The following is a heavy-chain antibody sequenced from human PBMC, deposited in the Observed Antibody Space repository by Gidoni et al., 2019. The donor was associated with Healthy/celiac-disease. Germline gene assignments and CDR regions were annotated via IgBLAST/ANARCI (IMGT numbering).Heavy chain of an antibody. CDR3: AKDGDGQPLLYGLDY. Sequence: EVQLLEAGGGLVQPGGSLRLSCAASGFTFSSYAMSWVRQAPGKGLAWVSAISGSGGSTFYADSVKGRFTIARVNSKNTLYLQMNSLRAEDTAVYYCAKDGDGQPLLYGLDYWGQGTLVTVSS. CDR1: GFTFSSYA. CDR2: ISGSGGST. V-gene: IGHV3-23*01. J-gene: IGHJ4*02. D-gene: IGHD2-2*02.